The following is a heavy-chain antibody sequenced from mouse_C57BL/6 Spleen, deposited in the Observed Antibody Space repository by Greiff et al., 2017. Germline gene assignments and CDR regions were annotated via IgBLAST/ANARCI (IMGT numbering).Heavy chain of an antibody. CDR1: GYSFTDYN. V-gene: IGHV1-39*01. CDR3: ARAGYYGSRDLTDYAMDY. J-gene: IGHJ4*01. Sequence: VQLQQSGPELVKPGASVKISCKASGYSFTDYNMNWVKQSNGKSLEWIGVINPNYGTTSYNQKFKGKATLTVDQSSSTAYMQLNSLTSEDSAVYYCARAGYYGSRDLTDYAMDYWGQGTSVTVSS. CDR2: INPNYGTT. D-gene: IGHD1-1*01.